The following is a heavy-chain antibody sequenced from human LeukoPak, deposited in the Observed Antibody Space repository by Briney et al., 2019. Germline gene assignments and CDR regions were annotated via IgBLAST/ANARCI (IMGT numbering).Heavy chain of an antibody. V-gene: IGHV3-21*01. CDR2: ISSSSSYI. Sequence: GGSLRLSCAASGFTFSSYSMNWVRQAPGKGLEWVSSISSSSSYIYYADSVKGRFTISRDNAKNSLYLQMNSLRAEDTAVYYCARAVPAAIFDYWGPGTLVTVSS. D-gene: IGHD2-2*01. J-gene: IGHJ4*02. CDR3: ARAVPAAIFDY. CDR1: GFTFSSYS.